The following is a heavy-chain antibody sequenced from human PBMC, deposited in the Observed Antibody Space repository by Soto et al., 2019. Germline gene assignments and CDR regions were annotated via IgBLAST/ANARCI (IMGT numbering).Heavy chain of an antibody. D-gene: IGHD3-3*01. CDR3: ARITIFGVVPTPSGMDV. CDR1: GGSTSSGGYY. J-gene: IGHJ6*02. Sequence: SETLSLTCTVSGGSTSSGGYYWSWIRQHPGKGLEWIGYIYYSGSTYYNPSLKSRVTISVDTSKNQFSLKLSSVTAADTAVYYCARITIFGVVPTPSGMDVWGQGTTVTVSS. V-gene: IGHV4-31*03. CDR2: IYYSGST.